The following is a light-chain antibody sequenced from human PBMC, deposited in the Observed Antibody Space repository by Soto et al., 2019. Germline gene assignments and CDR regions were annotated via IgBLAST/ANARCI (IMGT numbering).Light chain of an antibody. CDR3: QQYYSTPLT. CDR2: WAS. CDR1: QSVLYSSNNKNY. J-gene: IGKJ4*01. V-gene: IGKV4-1*01. Sequence: DIVMTQSPDSLAVSLGESATINCKCSQSVLYSSNNKNYLAWYQQKPGQPPKLLIYWASTRESGVPDRFSGSGSGTDFTLTISSLQAEDVAVYYCQQYYSTPLTFGGGTQGGYQ.